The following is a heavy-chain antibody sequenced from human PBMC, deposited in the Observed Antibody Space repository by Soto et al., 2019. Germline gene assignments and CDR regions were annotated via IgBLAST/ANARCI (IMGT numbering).Heavy chain of an antibody. CDR3: AKDRGFGAGHGMDV. Sequence: EVQLLESGGDLVQPGGSLRLSCEASGFTFSNYAMSWVRQAPGKGLEWVTGISARGGSTYYVGSVKGRFTISRDNSKNTLYLQMNALRAEDRAVYYCAKDRGFGAGHGMDVWGQGTTVTVSS. CDR2: ISARGGST. D-gene: IGHD3-10*01. V-gene: IGHV3-23*01. J-gene: IGHJ6*02. CDR1: GFTFSNYA.